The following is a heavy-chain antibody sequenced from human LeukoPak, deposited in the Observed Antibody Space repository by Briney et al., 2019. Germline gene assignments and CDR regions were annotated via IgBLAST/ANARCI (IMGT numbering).Heavy chain of an antibody. V-gene: IGHV3-48*01. Sequence: GSLRLSCAASGFTFGSYDMNWVRQAPGKGLEWVSYISTSSSTIYYADSVKGRFTISRDNSKNTLYLQMNSLRAEDTAVYYCARRTTVTTGTFDYWGQGTLVTVSS. CDR2: ISTSSSTI. D-gene: IGHD4-17*01. CDR1: GFTFGSYD. CDR3: ARRTTVTTGTFDY. J-gene: IGHJ4*02.